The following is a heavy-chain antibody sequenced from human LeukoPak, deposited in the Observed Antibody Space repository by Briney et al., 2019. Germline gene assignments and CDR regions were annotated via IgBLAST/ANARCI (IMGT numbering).Heavy chain of an antibody. V-gene: IGHV4-34*01. D-gene: IGHD2-21*02. CDR2: INHSGST. J-gene: IGHJ6*03. CDR3: ARARYIVVVTGGYYYMDV. CDR1: GGSFSGYY. Sequence: SETLSLTCAVYGGSFSGYYWSWIRQPPGKGLEWIGEINHSGSTNYNPSLKSRVTISVDTSKNQFSLKLGSVTAADTAVYYCARARYIVVVTGGYYYMDVWGKGTTVTVSS.